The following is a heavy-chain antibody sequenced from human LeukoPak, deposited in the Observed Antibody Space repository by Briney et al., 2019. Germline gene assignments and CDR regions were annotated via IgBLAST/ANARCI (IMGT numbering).Heavy chain of an antibody. J-gene: IGHJ4*02. CDR3: ARGRGRGSYSDY. D-gene: IGHD1-26*01. V-gene: IGHV3-7*03. CDR1: GFIVSRYW. Sequence: PGGSLRLSCAASGFIVSRYWMSWVRQAPGKGLEWVADIKEDGSEKHCVDSVKGRFTISRDNAENSLYLQMNSLRSEDTAVYYCARGRGRGSYSDYWGQGTLVTVSS. CDR2: IKEDGSEK.